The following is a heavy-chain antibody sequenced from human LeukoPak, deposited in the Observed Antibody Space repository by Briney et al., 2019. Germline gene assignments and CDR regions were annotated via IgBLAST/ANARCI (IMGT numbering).Heavy chain of an antibody. V-gene: IGHV3-48*03. CDR2: ISSSGSTI. D-gene: IGHD4/OR15-4a*01. CDR3: ARDRAKRDWFDR. J-gene: IGHJ5*02. CDR1: GFTFSSYE. Sequence: GGSLRLSCAASGFTFSSYEMNWVRQATGKGLEWVSYISSSGSTIYYADSVKGRFTISRDNAKNSLYLQMNSLRAEDTAVYYCARDRAKRDWFDRWGQGTLVTVSS.